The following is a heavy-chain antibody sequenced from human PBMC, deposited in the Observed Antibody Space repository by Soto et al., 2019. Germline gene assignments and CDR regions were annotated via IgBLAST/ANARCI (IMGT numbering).Heavy chain of an antibody. V-gene: IGHV3-23*01. D-gene: IGHD6-13*01. CDR3: AKDAPYSSSWYVPGYFQH. J-gene: IGHJ1*01. CDR2: IIGSGGST. Sequence: GGSLRLSCVASGFTFSSYAMSWVRQAPGKGLEWVSAIIGSGGSTYYADSVKGRFTISRDNSKNTLYLQMNSLRAEDTAVYYCAKDAPYSSSWYVPGYFQHWGQGTPVT. CDR1: GFTFSSYA.